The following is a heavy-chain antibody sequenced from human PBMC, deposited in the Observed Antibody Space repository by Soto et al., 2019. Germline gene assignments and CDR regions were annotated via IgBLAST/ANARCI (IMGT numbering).Heavy chain of an antibody. D-gene: IGHD3-22*01. CDR3: SIFFQEKEAIHDNRSVSAFLLNGSSDL. CDR2: ISYDGNQQ. V-gene: IGHV3-30*03. Sequence: NGLEGVDVISYDGNQQYYADSVKGRFTISSDNSKNTLYLQMNSLRAEDTAVYYCSIFFQEKEAIHDNRSVSAFLLNGSSDL. J-gene: IGHJ2*01.